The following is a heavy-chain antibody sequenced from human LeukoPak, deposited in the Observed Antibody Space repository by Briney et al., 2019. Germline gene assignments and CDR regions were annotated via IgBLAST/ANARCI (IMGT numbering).Heavy chain of an antibody. V-gene: IGHV3-7*01. Sequence: GGSLRLSCAASGFTFSNYWMSWVRQAPGKGLEWVANIKQDGNEKYSVDSVKGRFTISRDNAKNSLYLQMNSLRAEDTAIYYCARDRGVDDAFDIWGQGTMVTVSS. CDR1: GFTFSNYW. J-gene: IGHJ3*02. D-gene: IGHD3-10*01. CDR3: ARDRGVDDAFDI. CDR2: IKQDGNEK.